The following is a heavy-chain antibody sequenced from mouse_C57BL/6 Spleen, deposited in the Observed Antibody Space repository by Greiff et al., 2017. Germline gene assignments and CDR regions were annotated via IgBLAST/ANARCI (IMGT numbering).Heavy chain of an antibody. V-gene: IGHV1-69*01. CDR2: IDPSDSYT. CDR1: GYTFTSYW. D-gene: IGHD1-1*01. CDR3: ARSTVVATDDAMDY. Sequence: QVQLKQPGAELVMPGASVKLSCKASGYTFTSYWMHWVKQRPGQGLEWIGEIDPSDSYTNYNQKFKGKSTLTVDKSSSTAYMQLSSLTSEDSAVYYCARSTVVATDDAMDYWGQGTSVTVSS. J-gene: IGHJ4*01.